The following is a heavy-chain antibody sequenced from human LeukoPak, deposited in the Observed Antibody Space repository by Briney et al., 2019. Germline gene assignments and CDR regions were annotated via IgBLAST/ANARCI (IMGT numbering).Heavy chain of an antibody. J-gene: IGHJ4*02. CDR1: GYTFTGYY. V-gene: IGHV1-2*02. D-gene: IGHD3-10*01. Sequence: ASVKVSCKASGYTFTGYYMHWVRQAPGQGLEGMGGINPNSGGTNYPQKFQGRVTMTRDTSISTAYMELSRLRSDDTAVYYCARAIDYGSGSYLLDYWGQGGMVTVCS. CDR2: INPNSGGT. CDR3: ARAIDYGSGSYLLDY.